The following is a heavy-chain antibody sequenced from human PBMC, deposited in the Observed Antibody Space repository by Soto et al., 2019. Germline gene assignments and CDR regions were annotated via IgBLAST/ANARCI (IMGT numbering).Heavy chain of an antibody. Sequence: EVQLVESGGGLVKPGGSLRLSCAASGFSFSNAWMNWVRQAPGKGLEWVGRIKRKIDGEATDYAGPVKGRFTVFRDDSKGALYLQMNSLKGDDTAVYYCTKGSVEGVWGQGTTVTVS. J-gene: IGHJ6*02. CDR3: TKGSVEGV. CDR1: GFSFSNAW. V-gene: IGHV3-15*07. D-gene: IGHD2-15*01. CDR2: IKRKIDGEAT.